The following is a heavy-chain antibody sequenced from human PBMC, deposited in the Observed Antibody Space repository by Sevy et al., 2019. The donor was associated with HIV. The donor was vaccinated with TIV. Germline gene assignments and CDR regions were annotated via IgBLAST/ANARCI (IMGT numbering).Heavy chain of an antibody. D-gene: IGHD3-10*01. J-gene: IGHJ5*02. Sequence: ASVKVSCKASGYTFTSYDINWVRQATGQGLEWMGWMNPNSGNTGYAQKFQGRVTMTRNTSISTAYMELSSLRSEDTAVYDCARGRAYYGSGSYSPWGQGTLVTVSS. CDR2: MNPNSGNT. CDR1: GYTFTSYD. CDR3: ARGRAYYGSGSYSP. V-gene: IGHV1-8*01.